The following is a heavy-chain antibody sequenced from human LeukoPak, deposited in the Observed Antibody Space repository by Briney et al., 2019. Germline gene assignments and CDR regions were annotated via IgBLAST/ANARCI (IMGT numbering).Heavy chain of an antibody. CDR3: ARLSIGAVAGPFDY. J-gene: IGHJ4*02. Sequence: SETLSLTCTVSGGSITSSSYYWGWIRQPPGKGLEWIGSIYYSGSTYYNPSLKSRVTISVDTSKNQFSLKLSSVTAADTAVYYCARLSIGAVAGPFDYWGQGTLVTVSS. CDR2: IYYSGST. V-gene: IGHV4-39*07. CDR1: GGSITSSSYY. D-gene: IGHD6-19*01.